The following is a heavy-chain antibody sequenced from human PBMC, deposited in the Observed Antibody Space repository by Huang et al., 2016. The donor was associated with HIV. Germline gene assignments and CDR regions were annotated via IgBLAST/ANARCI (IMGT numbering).Heavy chain of an antibody. V-gene: IGHV3-48*01. D-gene: IGHD3-10*01. CDR1: GFTFSTYN. CDR3: ARFGSYYYGSGSYLDAFDI. Sequence: EVQLMESGGGLVQPGGSLRLSCAASGFTFSTYNMKWVRQAPGKGLEWVSYITSSSGSIYYADSVNGRFTISRDNAKNSLYLQMNSLRAEDTAVYYCARFGSYYYGSGSYLDAFDIWGQGTMVTVSS. J-gene: IGHJ3*02. CDR2: ITSSSGSI.